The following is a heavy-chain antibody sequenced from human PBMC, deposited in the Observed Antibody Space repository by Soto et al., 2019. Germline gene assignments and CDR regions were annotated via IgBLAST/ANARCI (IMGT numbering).Heavy chain of an antibody. CDR3: AREGHCSCRRTYAPFGY. D-gene: IGHD2-15*01. Sequence: GGSLRLSCAASGFTFSSYSMNWVRQAPGKGLEWVSYISSSSSTIYYADSVKGRFTISRDNAKNSLYLQMNSLRAEDTAVYYCAREGHCSCRRTYAPFGYWGQGTLVTVSS. V-gene: IGHV3-48*01. J-gene: IGHJ4*02. CDR2: ISSSSSTI. CDR1: GFTFSSYS.